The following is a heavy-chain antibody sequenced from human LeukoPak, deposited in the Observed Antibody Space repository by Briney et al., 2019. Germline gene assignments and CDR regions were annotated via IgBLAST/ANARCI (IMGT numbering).Heavy chain of an antibody. CDR3: ARDREGYDY. Sequence: TGGSLRLSCVASGFTFSSYWMSWVRQAPGKGLEWVATIKQDGSEKYYVDSVKGRFTFSRDNAKNSLYLQMSSLRAEDTAVYYCARDREGYDYWGQGTLVTVSS. J-gene: IGHJ4*02. V-gene: IGHV3-7*01. D-gene: IGHD1-26*01. CDR1: GFTFSSYW. CDR2: IKQDGSEK.